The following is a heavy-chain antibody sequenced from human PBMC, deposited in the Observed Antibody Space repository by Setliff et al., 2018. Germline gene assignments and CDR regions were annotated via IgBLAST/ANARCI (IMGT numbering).Heavy chain of an antibody. J-gene: IGHJ6*03. Sequence: GALRLSCAASGFVVSNNEMSWVRQAPGKGLEWVSRINGDGTITDYADSVKGRFTISRDNAKSTLYLQMNSLRGEDTAVYFCASIDWGENFYNMDVWGKGTTVTVSS. CDR2: INGDGTIT. D-gene: IGHD7-27*01. CDR1: GFVVSNNE. V-gene: IGHV3-74*01. CDR3: ASIDWGENFYNMDV.